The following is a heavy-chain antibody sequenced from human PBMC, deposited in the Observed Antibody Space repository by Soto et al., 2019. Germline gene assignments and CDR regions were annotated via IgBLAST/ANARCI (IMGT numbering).Heavy chain of an antibody. CDR2: IYYSGST. V-gene: IGHV4-39*01. Sequence: PSETLSLTCTVSRGSISSSSYYWGWIRQPPGKGLEWSGSIYYSGSTYYNPFPQTRVTISVDTSKNQFSLKLSSVAAADTAVYYCARLLSWSRFLEWPSIYYYYGMDVWGQGTTVS. CDR1: RGSISSSSYY. D-gene: IGHD3-3*01. J-gene: IGHJ6*02. CDR3: ARLLSWSRFLEWPSIYYYYGMDV.